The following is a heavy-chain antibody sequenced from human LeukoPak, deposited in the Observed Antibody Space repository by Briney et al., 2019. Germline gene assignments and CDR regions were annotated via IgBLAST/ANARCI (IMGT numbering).Heavy chain of an antibody. J-gene: IGHJ4*02. CDR2: IYSRGDT. D-gene: IGHD5-24*01. CDR1: EFIVSINY. CDR3: ARTIEMATISYFDY. V-gene: IGHV3-66*01. Sequence: GGSLRLSCAASEFIVSINYMTWVRQAPGKGLEWVSLIYSRGDTKYADSVKGRFTISRDNSKNTLYLQMSSLRTEDTAVYYCARTIEMATISYFDYWGQGTLVTVSS.